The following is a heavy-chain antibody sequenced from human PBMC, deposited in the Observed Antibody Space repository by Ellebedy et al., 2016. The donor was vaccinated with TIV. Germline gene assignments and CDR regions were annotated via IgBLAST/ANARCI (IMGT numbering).Heavy chain of an antibody. CDR1: GFTFSTYA. CDR2: ISGSDGST. J-gene: IGHJ4*02. Sequence: GESLKISCEASGFTFSTYAMSWVRQAPGKGLEWVSAISGSDGSTYYADSVKGRFTISRDNSKNTLYLQMNSLRAEDTALYYCAKWYSGSYTGSNTFDYWGQGTLVTVSS. V-gene: IGHV3-23*01. D-gene: IGHD1-26*01. CDR3: AKWYSGSYTGSNTFDY.